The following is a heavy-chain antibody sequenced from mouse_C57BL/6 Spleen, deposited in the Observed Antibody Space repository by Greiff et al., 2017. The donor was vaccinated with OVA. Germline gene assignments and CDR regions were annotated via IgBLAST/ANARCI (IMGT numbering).Heavy chain of an antibody. CDR1: GYSITSGYD. J-gene: IGHJ1*03. D-gene: IGHD1-1*01. CDR2: ISYSGST. Sequence: EVQLQQSGPGMVKPSQSLSLTCTVTGYSITSGYDWHWIRHFPGNKLEWMGYISYSGSTNYNPSLKSRISITHDTSKNHFFLKLNSVTTEDTATDYCARDHGSSYWYCDVWGTGTTVTVSS. V-gene: IGHV3-1*01. CDR3: ARDHGSSYWYCDV.